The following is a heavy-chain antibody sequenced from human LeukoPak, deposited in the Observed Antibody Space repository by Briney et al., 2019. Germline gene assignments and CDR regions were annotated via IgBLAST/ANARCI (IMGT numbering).Heavy chain of an antibody. CDR3: ARVRCSGGSCPYYYYYYYMDV. D-gene: IGHD2-15*01. V-gene: IGHV4-39*07. CDR1: GGSISSSSYY. Sequence: PSETLSLTCTVSGGSISSSSYYWAWIRQPPGKGLEWIGSIHYSGSTYYNPSLQSRVTISIDTSKNQFSLKLRFVSAADTAVYYCARVRCSGGSCPYYYYYYYMDVWGKGTTVTVSS. CDR2: IHYSGST. J-gene: IGHJ6*03.